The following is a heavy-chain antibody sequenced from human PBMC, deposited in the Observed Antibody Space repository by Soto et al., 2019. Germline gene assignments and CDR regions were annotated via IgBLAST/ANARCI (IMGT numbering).Heavy chain of an antibody. CDR1: GFSLSSTRMA. D-gene: IGHD6-19*01. Sequence: QITLKEPGPTLVKPTQTLTLTCTFSGFSLSSTRMAVGWIRQPPGKALEWLALIYWDDDKRYSPFLKSRLTISNNTXXNQVVLTMSNMDPVDTARYYCAHIVVAGLGYYFDYWGQGTLVTVSS. CDR3: AHIVVAGLGYYFDY. J-gene: IGHJ4*02. V-gene: IGHV2-5*02. CDR2: IYWDDDK.